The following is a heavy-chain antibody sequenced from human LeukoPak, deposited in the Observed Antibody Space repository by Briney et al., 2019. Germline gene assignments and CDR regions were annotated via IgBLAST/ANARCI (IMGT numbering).Heavy chain of an antibody. CDR3: ATYSSGWVDAFDI. J-gene: IGHJ3*02. CDR1: GGSISSGDYY. D-gene: IGHD6-19*01. CDR2: IYYSGST. V-gene: IGHV4-31*03. Sequence: SQTLSLTCTVSGGSISSGDYYWSWIRQHPGKGLEWIGYIYYSGSTYYNPSLKSRVTISVDTSKNQFSLKLSSVTAADTAVYYCATYSSGWVDAFDIWGQGTMVTVSS.